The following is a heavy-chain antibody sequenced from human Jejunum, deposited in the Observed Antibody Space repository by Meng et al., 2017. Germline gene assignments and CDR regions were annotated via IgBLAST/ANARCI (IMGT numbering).Heavy chain of an antibody. J-gene: IGHJ4*02. CDR3: ARKAVAVGTFDY. Sequence: LHHSSPVLVKPAQTLSLTCAISGDSVSSNSAAWNWIRQSPSRGLEWLGRTYYRSKWSSDYAVSVRSRITINADTSKNQFSLQLNSVTPEDTAVYYCARKAVAVGTFDYWGQGTLVTVSS. CDR2: TYYRSKWSS. V-gene: IGHV6-1*01. CDR1: GDSVSSNSAA. D-gene: IGHD6-19*01.